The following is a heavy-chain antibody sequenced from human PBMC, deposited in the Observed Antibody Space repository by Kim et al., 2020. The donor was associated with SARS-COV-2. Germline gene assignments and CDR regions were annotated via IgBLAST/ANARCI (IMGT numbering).Heavy chain of an antibody. J-gene: IGHJ5*01. V-gene: IGHV1-69*13. D-gene: IGHD3-16*02. CDR2: IIPIFGTA. Sequence: SVKVSCKASGGTFSSYAISWVRQAPGQGLEWMGGIIPIFGTANYAQKFQGRVTITADESTSTAYMELSSLRSEDTAVYYCAREKGDIWGSYRSRWFDPWGQGTLVTVSS. CDR1: GGTFSSYA. CDR3: AREKGDIWGSYRSRWFDP.